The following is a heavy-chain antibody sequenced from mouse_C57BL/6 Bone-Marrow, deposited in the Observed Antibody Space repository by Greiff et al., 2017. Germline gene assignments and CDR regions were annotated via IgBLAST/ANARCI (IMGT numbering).Heavy chain of an antibody. CDR2: IRYSGST. Sequence: VQLKESGPGLAKPSQTLSLTCSVTGYSITSDYWNWIRNFPGNKLEYMGYIRYSGSTYYYPPLNSRISITRDTSKNQYYLQLNSVTTEDTATYYCARGRPYYFDYWGQGTTLTVSS. CDR1: GYSITSDY. CDR3: ARGRPYYFDY. V-gene: IGHV3-8*01. J-gene: IGHJ2*01.